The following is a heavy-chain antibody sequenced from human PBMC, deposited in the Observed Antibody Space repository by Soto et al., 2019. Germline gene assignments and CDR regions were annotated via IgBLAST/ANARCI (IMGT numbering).Heavy chain of an antibody. V-gene: IGHV4-31*02. Sequence: SETLSLTCAVSGGSISSGGYYWTWIRQHPGKGLEWIGYIYYSGSAYYNPSLKRRLTISLDTSKNQFSLKLSSVTAADTAFYYCARDNPRWGMDVWGQGTPVTVSS. D-gene: IGHD2-15*01. CDR2: IYYSGSA. CDR1: GGSISSGGYY. J-gene: IGHJ6*02. CDR3: ARDNPRWGMDV.